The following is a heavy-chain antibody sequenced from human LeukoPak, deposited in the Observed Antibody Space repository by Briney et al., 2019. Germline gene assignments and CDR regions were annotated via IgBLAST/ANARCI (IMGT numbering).Heavy chain of an antibody. Sequence: SGTLSLTCAVSGGSISSSNWWSWVRQPPGKGLEWIGEMYPSGSTNYNPSLKSRVTISIDKSKNQFSLKLSSVTAADTAVYYCARWGYSYGFDYWGQGTLVTVSS. D-gene: IGHD5-18*01. CDR2: MYPSGST. CDR1: GGSISSSNW. V-gene: IGHV4-4*02. CDR3: ARWGYSYGFDY. J-gene: IGHJ4*02.